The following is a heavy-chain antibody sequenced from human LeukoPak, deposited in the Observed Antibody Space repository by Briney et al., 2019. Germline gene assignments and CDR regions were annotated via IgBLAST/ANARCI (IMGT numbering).Heavy chain of an antibody. CDR1: GFTFSTYG. J-gene: IGHJ3*02. CDR2: INSDGSST. Sequence: PGRSLRLSCAASGFTFSTYGMHWVRQAPGKGLVWVSRINSDGSSTSYADSVKGRFTISRDNAKNTLYLQMNSLRAEDTAVYYCARGRVGRYYDSSGFIWGQGTMVTVSS. CDR3: ARGRVGRYYDSSGFI. D-gene: IGHD3-22*01. V-gene: IGHV3-74*01.